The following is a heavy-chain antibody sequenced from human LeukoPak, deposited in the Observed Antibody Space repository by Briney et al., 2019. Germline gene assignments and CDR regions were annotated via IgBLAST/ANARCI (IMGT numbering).Heavy chain of an antibody. CDR2: ISYDGSNK. Sequence: GGSLRLSCATSGFTFNTYGMHWVRQAPGKGLEWVAVISYDGSNKYYADSVKGRFTISRDNSKNTLYLQMNSLRAEDTAVCYCATSFSTPANYWGQGTLVTVSS. V-gene: IGHV3-30*19. CDR1: GFTFNTYG. D-gene: IGHD2-2*01. CDR3: ATSFSTPANY. J-gene: IGHJ4*02.